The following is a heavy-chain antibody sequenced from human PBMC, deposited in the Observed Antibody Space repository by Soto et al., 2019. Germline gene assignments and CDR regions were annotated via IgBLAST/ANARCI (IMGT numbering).Heavy chain of an antibody. D-gene: IGHD6-19*01. Sequence: QVQLVQSGAEVKKPGASVKVSYKASGYTFTSYYMHWVRQAPGQGLEWMGIINPSGGSTSYAQKFQGRVTMTRDTSTSTVYMELSSLRSEDTAVYYCARDPVSSGWYSAGFDYWGQGTLVTVSS. J-gene: IGHJ4*02. CDR1: GYTFTSYY. CDR2: INPSGGST. CDR3: ARDPVSSGWYSAGFDY. V-gene: IGHV1-46*01.